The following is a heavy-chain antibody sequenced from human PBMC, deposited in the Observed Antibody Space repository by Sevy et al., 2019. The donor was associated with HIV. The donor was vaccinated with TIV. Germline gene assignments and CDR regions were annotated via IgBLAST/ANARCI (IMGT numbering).Heavy chain of an antibody. CDR3: PRGLHPSATTVSHFDC. CDR1: GFTFSSYE. D-gene: IGHD4-17*01. J-gene: IGHJ4*02. CDR2: ISNSGTTI. Sequence: GGSLRLSCAASGFTFSSYEMNWVRQAPGKGLEWVSYISNSGTTISYSDSVKGRFTISRDNARNSMYLQMNSLRAEDTAVYYCPRGLHPSATTVSHFDCWGQGTLVTVSS. V-gene: IGHV3-48*03.